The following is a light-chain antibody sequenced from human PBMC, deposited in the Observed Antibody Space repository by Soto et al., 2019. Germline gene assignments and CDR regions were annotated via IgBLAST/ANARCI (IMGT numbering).Light chain of an antibody. CDR1: SSDVGGYNY. CDR3: ISYTSTSYYV. V-gene: IGLV2-14*01. CDR2: DVS. J-gene: IGLJ1*01. Sequence: QSVLTQPASVSGSPGQSITISCTGTSSDVGGYNYVSWYQQHPGKAPKVIVYDVSNRPSGVSDRFSGSKSGNTASLTISGLQAEDEADYYCISYTSTSYYVFGTGTKVTVL.